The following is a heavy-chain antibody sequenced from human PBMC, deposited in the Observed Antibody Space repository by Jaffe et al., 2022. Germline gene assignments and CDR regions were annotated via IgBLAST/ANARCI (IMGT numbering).Heavy chain of an antibody. V-gene: IGHV3-66*02. CDR3: ARALYDTSGYYYDY. D-gene: IGHD3-22*01. CDR2: LYGGGNT. J-gene: IGHJ4*02. CDR1: GFSVSNNY. Sequence: EVQLVESGGDLVQPGGSLRLSCAVSGFSVSNNYMSWVRQAPGKGLEWVSALYGGGNTYYRDSVKGRFTISRDNSMNTLYLQMNSLGADDTAVYFCARALYDTSGYYYDYWGQGTLVTVSS.